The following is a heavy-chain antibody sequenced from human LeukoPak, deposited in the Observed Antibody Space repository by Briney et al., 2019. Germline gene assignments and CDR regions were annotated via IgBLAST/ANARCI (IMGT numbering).Heavy chain of an antibody. D-gene: IGHD3-22*01. Sequence: SETLSLTCGVSGDSISNGGYSWSWIRQPPGKGLDWIGYIYNSGTTYYNPSLKSRVTISVDTSENQFSLKLSSVTAADTAVYYCARFSEYYDSSLHYVDHWGQGTLVSVSS. V-gene: IGHV4-30-4*07. CDR1: GDSISNGGYS. CDR3: ARFSEYYDSSLHYVDH. CDR2: IYNSGTT. J-gene: IGHJ4*02.